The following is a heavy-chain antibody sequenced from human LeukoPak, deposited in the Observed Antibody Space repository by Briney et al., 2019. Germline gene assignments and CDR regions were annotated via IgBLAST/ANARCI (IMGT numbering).Heavy chain of an antibody. V-gene: IGHV3-33*08. D-gene: IGHD6-19*01. CDR2: IWYDGSNK. CDR1: GFTFSSYG. J-gene: IGHJ6*02. CDR3: ARNGNIAVAGLYYYYGIDV. Sequence: GGSLRLSCPPSGFTFSSYGMHWVRQAPGKWLEWVAVIWYDGSNKYYADSVKGRFTISKDNSKNTIHLQMNSRRGEDTAVYYWARNGNIAVAGLYYYYGIDVWGQGTKVTVSS.